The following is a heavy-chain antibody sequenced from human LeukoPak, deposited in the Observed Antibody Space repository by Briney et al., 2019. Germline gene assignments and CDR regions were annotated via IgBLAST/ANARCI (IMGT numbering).Heavy chain of an antibody. D-gene: IGHD5-12*01. Sequence: ASVKVSCKASGYTFTSYDINWVRQATGQGLEWMGWMNPNSGNTGYAQKFQGRVTMTRNISISTAHMELSSLRSEDTAVYYCARGGYSGYDYDYWGQGTLVTASS. V-gene: IGHV1-8*01. J-gene: IGHJ4*02. CDR1: GYTFTSYD. CDR2: MNPNSGNT. CDR3: ARGGYSGYDYDY.